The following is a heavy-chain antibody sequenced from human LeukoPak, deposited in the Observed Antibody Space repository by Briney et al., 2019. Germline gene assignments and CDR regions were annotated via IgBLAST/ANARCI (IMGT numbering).Heavy chain of an antibody. CDR1: RFTFSNHY. CDR3: ARNLVHLWNVFDF. V-gene: IGHV3-7*01. Sequence: PGGSLRLSCIASRFTFSNHYMSWVRQAPGKGLEWVATIKPDGSETFYVDSVKGRFIVSRDNAKNSPYLQMSSLRAEDTAVYHCARNLVHLWNVFDFWGLGTMVTVSS. D-gene: IGHD5-18*01. J-gene: IGHJ3*01. CDR2: IKPDGSET.